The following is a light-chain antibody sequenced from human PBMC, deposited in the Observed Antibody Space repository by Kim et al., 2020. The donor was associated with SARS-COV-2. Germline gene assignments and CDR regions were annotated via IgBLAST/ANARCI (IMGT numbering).Light chain of an antibody. CDR2: LNSDGSH. CDR1: SGPSSYA. CDR3: QTWGTGIWV. Sequence: ASVKLTCPLSSGPSSYAIAWHQQQTEKGPRYLMKLNSDGSHSKGDGIPDRFSGSSSGAERYLTISSLQSEDEADYYCQTWGTGIWVFGGGTKLTVL. J-gene: IGLJ3*02. V-gene: IGLV4-69*01.